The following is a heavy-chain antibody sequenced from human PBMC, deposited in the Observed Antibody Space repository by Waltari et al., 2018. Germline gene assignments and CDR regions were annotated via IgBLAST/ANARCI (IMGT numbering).Heavy chain of an antibody. J-gene: IGHJ4*02. CDR3: ARLHVEMATMGFDY. Sequence: GHVTISADKSISTAYLQWSSLKASDTAMYYCARLHVEMATMGFDYWGQGTLVTVSS. D-gene: IGHD5-12*01. V-gene: IGHV5-10-1*01.